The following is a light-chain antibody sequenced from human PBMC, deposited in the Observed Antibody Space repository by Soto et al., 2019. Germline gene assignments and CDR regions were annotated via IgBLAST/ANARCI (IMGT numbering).Light chain of an antibody. Sequence: QSALTQPASVSESPGQSITISCTGTSSDVGGYGYVSWYQQHAGKAPKLIIFDVSNRPSGVSNRFSGSKSGNTASLTISGLQAEDEADYYCSSYTSSNTVLFGGGTQLTVL. CDR3: SSYTSSNTVL. V-gene: IGLV2-14*01. J-gene: IGLJ2*01. CDR1: SSDVGGYGY. CDR2: DVS.